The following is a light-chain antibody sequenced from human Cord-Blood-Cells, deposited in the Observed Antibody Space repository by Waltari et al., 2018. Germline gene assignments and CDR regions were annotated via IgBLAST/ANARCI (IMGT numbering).Light chain of an antibody. J-gene: IGLJ2*01. CDR1: SSNIGSNT. CDR2: SNN. CDR3: AAWDDSLNGVV. Sequence: QSVLTQPPSASGTPGQRVTISCSGSSSNIGSNTVNWYQQLPGTAPKLLSYSNNQRPSGLPDRXSGXKSGXXXSLAISGLQSEDEADYYCAAWDDSLNGVVFGGGTKLTVL. V-gene: IGLV1-44*01.